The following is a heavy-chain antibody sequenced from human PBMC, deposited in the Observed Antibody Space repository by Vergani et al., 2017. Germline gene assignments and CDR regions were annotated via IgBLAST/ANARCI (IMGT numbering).Heavy chain of an antibody. J-gene: IGHJ3*01. CDR2: IYYSGST. Sequence: QVQLQESGPGLGKPSETLALTCPVLGGSISSYYWSWIRQPPGKGLEWIGYIYYSGSTNYNPSLKSRVTISVDTSKNQFSLKLSSVTAADTAVYYCARDSHDSSGYYFNDAFDVWGQGTMVTVSS. CDR1: GGSISSYY. D-gene: IGHD3-22*01. V-gene: IGHV4-59*01. CDR3: ARDSHDSSGYYFNDAFDV.